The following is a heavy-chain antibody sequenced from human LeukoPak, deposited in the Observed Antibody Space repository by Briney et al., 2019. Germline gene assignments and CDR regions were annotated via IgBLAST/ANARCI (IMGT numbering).Heavy chain of an antibody. Sequence: VKVSCKASGGTFSSYAINWVRQAPGQGPEWMGRIIPILGIANYAQKFQGSVTITAEKSTSTAYMELSSLRSEDTAVYYCARVGEGAEMATIRPYYYYCMDVWGQGTTVTASS. V-gene: IGHV1-69*04. CDR3: ARVGEGAEMATIRPYYYYCMDV. J-gene: IGHJ6*02. CDR2: IIPILGIA. D-gene: IGHD5-24*01. CDR1: GGTFSSYA.